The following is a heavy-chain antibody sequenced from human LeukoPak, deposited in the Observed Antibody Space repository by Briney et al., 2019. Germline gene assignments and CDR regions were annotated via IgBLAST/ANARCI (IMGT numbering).Heavy chain of an antibody. Sequence: PSETLSLTCTVSGRSISSYYWSWIRQPAGKGLEWIGRIYTSGSTNYNPSLKSRVTMSVDTSKNQFSLKLSSVTAADTAVYYCAREYYYDSSGCYDYWGQGTLVTVSS. CDR1: GRSISSYY. J-gene: IGHJ4*02. D-gene: IGHD3-22*01. V-gene: IGHV4-4*07. CDR3: AREYYYDSSGCYDY. CDR2: IYTSGST.